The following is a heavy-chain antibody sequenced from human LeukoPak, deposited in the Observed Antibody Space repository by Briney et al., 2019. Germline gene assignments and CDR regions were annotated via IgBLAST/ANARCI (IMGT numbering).Heavy chain of an antibody. CDR1: GFTFNRYA. V-gene: IGHV3-23*01. J-gene: IGHJ4*02. CDR3: AKKNSVAGSFSKYYFDY. CDR2: INGSGAET. D-gene: IGHD1-26*01. Sequence: GGSLRLSCVASGFTFNRYAMSWVRQAPGKGLEWVSDINGSGAETRYADSVKGRFTIYRDNSRNTVYLQMNSLRAEDTAVYFCAKKNSVAGSFSKYYFDYWGQGTLVTVSS.